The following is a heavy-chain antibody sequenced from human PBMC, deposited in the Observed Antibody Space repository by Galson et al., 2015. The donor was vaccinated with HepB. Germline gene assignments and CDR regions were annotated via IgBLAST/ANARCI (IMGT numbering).Heavy chain of an antibody. Sequence: SVKVSCKASGGTFSSYAISWVRQAPGQGLEWMGGIIPIFGTANYAQKFQGRVTITADKSTSTAYMELSSLRSEDTAVYYCAREVKPKIDYGDYAGWFDPWGQGTLVTVSS. CDR3: AREVKPKIDYGDYAGWFDP. CDR1: GGTFSSYA. CDR2: IIPIFGTA. V-gene: IGHV1-69*06. J-gene: IGHJ5*02. D-gene: IGHD4-17*01.